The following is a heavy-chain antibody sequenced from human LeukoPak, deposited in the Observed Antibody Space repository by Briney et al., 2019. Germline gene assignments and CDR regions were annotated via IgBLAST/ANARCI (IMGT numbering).Heavy chain of an antibody. V-gene: IGHV1-69*04. CDR2: IILPLDIT. CDR3: ARSSVTGHFDF. D-gene: IGHD6-19*01. Sequence: GASVKVSCKASGDTFSSSAISWVRQAPGQGLEWMGKIILPLDITNYAQQLQGGVTITTDKSTDTVFLELSSLRSQDTAVYYCARSSVTGHFDFWGQGTLVTVSS. CDR1: GDTFSSSA. J-gene: IGHJ4*02.